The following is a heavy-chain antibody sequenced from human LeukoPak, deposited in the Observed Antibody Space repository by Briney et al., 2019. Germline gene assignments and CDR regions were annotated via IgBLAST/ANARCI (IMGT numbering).Heavy chain of an antibody. CDR3: ARSEYGGNRWYYYYMDV. D-gene: IGHD4-23*01. CDR1: GGSISSYY. CDR2: IYTSGST. Sequence: KPSKTLSLTCTVSGGSISSYYWSWIRQPAGKGLEWIGRIYTSGSTNYNPSLKSRVTMSVDTSKNQFSLKLSSVTAADTAVYYCARSEYGGNRWYYYYMDVWGKGTTVTVSS. J-gene: IGHJ6*03. V-gene: IGHV4-4*07.